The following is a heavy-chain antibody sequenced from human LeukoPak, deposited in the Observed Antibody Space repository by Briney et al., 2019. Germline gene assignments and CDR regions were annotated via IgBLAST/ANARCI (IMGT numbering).Heavy chain of an antibody. Sequence: SQTLSLTCAISGDSVSSNSAAWNRIRQSPSRGLEWLGRTYYRSKWYNDYAVSVKSRITINPDTSKNQFSLQLNSVTPEDTAVYYCARAVVAVAGILLDYWGQGTLVTVSS. V-gene: IGHV6-1*01. CDR3: ARAVVAVAGILLDY. J-gene: IGHJ4*02. D-gene: IGHD6-19*01. CDR1: GDSVSSNSAA. CDR2: TYYRSKWYN.